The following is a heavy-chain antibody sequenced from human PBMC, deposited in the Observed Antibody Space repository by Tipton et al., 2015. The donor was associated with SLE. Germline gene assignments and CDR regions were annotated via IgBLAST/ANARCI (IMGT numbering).Heavy chain of an antibody. CDR3: ARSILWFGAYFDY. CDR1: GGSISSSSYY. V-gene: IGHV4-39*07. D-gene: IGHD3-10*01. Sequence: TLSLTCTVSGGSISSSSYYWGWIRQPPGKGLEWIGSIYYSGSTYYNPSLKSRVTISVDTSKNQFSLKLSSVTAADTAVYYCARSILWFGAYFDYWGQGTLVTVSS. CDR2: IYYSGST. J-gene: IGHJ4*02.